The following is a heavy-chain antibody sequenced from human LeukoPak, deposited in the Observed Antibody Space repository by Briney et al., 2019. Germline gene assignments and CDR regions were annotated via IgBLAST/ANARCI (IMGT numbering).Heavy chain of an antibody. CDR2: IYYSGST. D-gene: IGHD5-12*01. CDR3: AWGSDIVATIWFDP. CDR1: GGSVSSGSYY. V-gene: IGHV4-61*01. J-gene: IGHJ5*02. Sequence: SETLSLTCTVSGGSVSSGSYYWSWIRQPPGKGLEWIGYIYYSGSTNYNPSLKSRVTISVDTSKNQFSLKLSSVTAADTAVYYCAWGSDIVATIWFDPWGQGILVTVSS.